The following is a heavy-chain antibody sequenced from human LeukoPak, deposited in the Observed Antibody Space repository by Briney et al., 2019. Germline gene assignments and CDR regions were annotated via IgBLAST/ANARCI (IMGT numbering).Heavy chain of an antibody. Sequence: GGSLRLSCAASGFTFRSYGMHWVRQAPGKGLEWVAVISYDGSNKYYGDSVKGRFTISRDNSKNTLYLQMNSLRAEDTAVYYCARGFEDYDILTGYQSYYFDYWGQGTLVTVSS. CDR2: ISYDGSNK. CDR1: GFTFRSYG. CDR3: ARGFEDYDILTGYQSYYFDY. V-gene: IGHV3-30*03. J-gene: IGHJ4*02. D-gene: IGHD3-9*01.